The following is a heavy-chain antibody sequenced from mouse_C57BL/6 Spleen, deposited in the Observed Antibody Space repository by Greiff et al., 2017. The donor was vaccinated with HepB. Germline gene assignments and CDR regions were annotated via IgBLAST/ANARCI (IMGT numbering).Heavy chain of an antibody. CDR1: GYTFTSYW. V-gene: IGHV1-55*01. D-gene: IGHD2-1*01. CDR3: ASIYYGNYVWYFDV. CDR2: IYPGSGST. J-gene: IGHJ1*03. Sequence: VQLQQPGAELVKPGASVKMSCKASGYTFTSYWITWVKQRPGQGLEWIGDIYPGSGSTNYNEKFKSKAALTVDTSSSTAYMQLSSLTSEDSAVYYCASIYYGNYVWYFDVWGTGTTVTVSS.